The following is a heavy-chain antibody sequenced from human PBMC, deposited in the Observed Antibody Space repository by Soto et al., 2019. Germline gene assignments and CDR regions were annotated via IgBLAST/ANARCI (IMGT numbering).Heavy chain of an antibody. CDR3: ARDETKGYCSGGSCSYYYGMDV. D-gene: IGHD2-15*01. CDR2: TYYRSKWYN. CDR1: GDSVSSNSAA. V-gene: IGHV6-1*01. Sequence: SQTLSLTFAISGDSVSSNSAAWNWIRQSPSRGLEWLGRTYYRSKWYNDYAVSVKSRITINPDTSKNQFSLQLNSVTPEDTAVYYCARDETKGYCSGGSCSYYYGMDVWGQGTTVTVSS. J-gene: IGHJ6*02.